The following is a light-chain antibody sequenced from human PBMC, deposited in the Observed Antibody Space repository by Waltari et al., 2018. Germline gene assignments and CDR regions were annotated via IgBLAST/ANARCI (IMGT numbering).Light chain of an antibody. Sequence: DIVMTPSPLSLPVTPGEPASISCRSSPSLLHSNGYNYLDWYLQKPGQSPQLLIYLGSNRASGVPDRFSGSGSGTDFTLKISRVEAEDVGVYYCMQALQTPPHTFGGGTKVEIK. CDR3: MQALQTPPHT. CDR1: PSLLHSNGYNY. CDR2: LGS. V-gene: IGKV2-28*01. J-gene: IGKJ4*01.